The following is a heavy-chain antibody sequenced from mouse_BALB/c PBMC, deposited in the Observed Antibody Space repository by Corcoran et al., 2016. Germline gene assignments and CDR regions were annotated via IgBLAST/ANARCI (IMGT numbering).Heavy chain of an antibody. J-gene: IGHJ3*01. CDR2: INTYTGEP. D-gene: IGHD2-4*01. CDR3: ARGGITPFAY. Sequence: QIQLVQSGPELKKPGETVKISCKASGYTFTNYGMKWVKQAPGKGLKWMGWINTYTGEPTYADDFKGRFSFSLETSASPAYLQINNLKNEDMATYFCARGGITPFAYWGQGTLVTVSA. V-gene: IGHV9-1*02. CDR1: GYTFTNYG.